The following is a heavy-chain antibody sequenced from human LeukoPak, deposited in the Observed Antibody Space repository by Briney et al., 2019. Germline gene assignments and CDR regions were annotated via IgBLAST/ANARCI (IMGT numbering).Heavy chain of an antibody. CDR1: GLTFTSYA. CDR3: AKARYCSGGSCYFDY. D-gene: IGHD2-15*01. Sequence: RTGGSLRLSCAASGLTFTSYAMSWVRQAPGKGLEWVSAISGSGGSTYYAGSVKGRSTISRDNSKNTLYLQMNILRAEDTALYYCAKARYCSGGSCYFDYWGQGTLVTVSS. V-gene: IGHV3-23*01. CDR2: ISGSGGST. J-gene: IGHJ4*02.